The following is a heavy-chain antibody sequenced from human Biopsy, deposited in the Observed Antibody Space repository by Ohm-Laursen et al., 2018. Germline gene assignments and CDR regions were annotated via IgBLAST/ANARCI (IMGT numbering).Heavy chain of an antibody. Sequence: GTLSLTCTVSGGYISHYYWTWIRQPAGQGLEWIGRIYITGETDYNPSHKSRVTMSVDSWKKQFSLKLKSVTAADTAIYYCARAPPLIRGVVESWFDPWGQGILVTVSS. D-gene: IGHD3-10*01. J-gene: IGHJ5*02. CDR1: GGYISHYY. CDR2: IYITGET. V-gene: IGHV4-4*07. CDR3: ARAPPLIRGVVESWFDP.